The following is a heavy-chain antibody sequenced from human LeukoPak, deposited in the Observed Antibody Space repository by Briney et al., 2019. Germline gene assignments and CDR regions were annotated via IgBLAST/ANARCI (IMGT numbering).Heavy chain of an antibody. CDR2: ISYDGSNK. D-gene: IGHD6-13*01. V-gene: IGHV3-30*18. Sequence: GGSLRLSCAASGFTFSSYGMHWVRQAPGKGLEWVAVISYDGSNKYYADSVKGRFTISRDNSKNTLYLQMNSLRAEDTAVYYCAKDLYSSSWGYYYYYMNVWGKGTTVTVSS. CDR1: GFTFSSYG. CDR3: AKDLYSSSWGYYYYYMNV. J-gene: IGHJ6*03.